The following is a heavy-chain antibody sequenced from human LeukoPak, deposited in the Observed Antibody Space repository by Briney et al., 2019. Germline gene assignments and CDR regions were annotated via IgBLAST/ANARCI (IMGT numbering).Heavy chain of an antibody. V-gene: IGHV1-2*02. Sequence: ASVKVSCKASGYTFTGYYMHWVRQAPGQWLEWMGLINPNSGGTNYAQKFQGRVTMTRDTSISTAYMELSRLRSDDTAVYYCARGGYSGYDYPHYYYYGMDVWGQGTTVTVSS. CDR2: INPNSGGT. CDR3: ARGGYSGYDYPHYYYYGMDV. D-gene: IGHD5-12*01. J-gene: IGHJ6*02. CDR1: GYTFTGYY.